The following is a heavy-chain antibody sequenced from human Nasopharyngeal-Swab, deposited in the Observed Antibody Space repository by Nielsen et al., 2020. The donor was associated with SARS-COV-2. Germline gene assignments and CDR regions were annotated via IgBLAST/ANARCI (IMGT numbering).Heavy chain of an antibody. Sequence: WIRQPPGKGLEWVAHIKHDGSEKYYVDSVKGRFTISRDNAKNELYLQMNSLRAKDTAVYFCARDWFVVFDPWGQGTLVTVSS. D-gene: IGHD3-10*01. CDR3: ARDWFVVFDP. J-gene: IGHJ5*02. V-gene: IGHV3-7*01. CDR2: IKHDGSEK.